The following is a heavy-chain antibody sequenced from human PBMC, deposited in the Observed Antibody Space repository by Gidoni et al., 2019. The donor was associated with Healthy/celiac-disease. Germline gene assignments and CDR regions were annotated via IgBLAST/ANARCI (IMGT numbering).Heavy chain of an antibody. CDR1: GYTFTRYF. Sequence: QVQLVQSGAEVKKPGASVKVYCKAYGYTFTRYFMHWVRQAPGKGPEWMGIINPSGGSTSYAQKFQGRVTMTRDTSTSTVYMELSSLRSEDTAVYYCARDPDAFDIWGQGTMVTVSS. V-gene: IGHV1-46*01. CDR3: ARDPDAFDI. J-gene: IGHJ3*02. CDR2: INPSGGST.